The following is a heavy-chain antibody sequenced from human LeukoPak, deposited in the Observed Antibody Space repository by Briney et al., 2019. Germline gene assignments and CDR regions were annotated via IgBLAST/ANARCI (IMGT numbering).Heavy chain of an antibody. CDR2: ISSSSSYI. CDR3: ARSIAFFGGYCSGGSCYSGGGLDSGYFDL. V-gene: IGHV3-21*01. CDR1: GFTFSDYY. D-gene: IGHD2-15*01. J-gene: IGHJ2*01. Sequence: SGGSLRLSCAASGFTFSDYYMYWIRQAPGKGLEWVSSISSSSSYIYYADSVKGRFTISRDNAKNSLYLQMNSLRAEDTAVYYCARSIAFFGGYCSGGSCYSGGGLDSGYFDLWGRGTLVTVSS.